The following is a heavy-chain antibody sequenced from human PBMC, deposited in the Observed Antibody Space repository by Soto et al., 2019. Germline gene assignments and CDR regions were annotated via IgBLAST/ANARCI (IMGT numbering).Heavy chain of an antibody. CDR3: AAKDCSGGSCSLGWYFDL. D-gene: IGHD2-15*01. CDR2: INPNSGGT. V-gene: IGHV1-2*02. Sequence: ASVKVSCKASGYTFTSYGISWVRQAPGQGLEWMGWINPNSGGTNYAQKFQGRVTMTRDTSISTAYMELSRLRSDDTAVYYCAAKDCSGGSCSLGWYFDLWGRGTLVTVSS. J-gene: IGHJ2*01. CDR1: GYTFTSYG.